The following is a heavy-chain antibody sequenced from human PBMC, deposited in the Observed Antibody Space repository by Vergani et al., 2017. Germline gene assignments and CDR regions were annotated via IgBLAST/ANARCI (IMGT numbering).Heavy chain of an antibody. CDR3: ARAIRGIIAAAGTTYIDYYYYMDV. Sequence: QVLLVQSGAEVKKPGASVRVSCKTSGYTFTNYYIHWVRQAPGQGLEWMGIINPSGGSTTYAQQFQGRLTMTRDTSTSTVYMDLSSLRSEDTAVYYCARAIRGIIAAAGTTYIDYYYYMDVWGKGTTVTVSS. V-gene: IGHV1-46*01. CDR2: INPSGGST. D-gene: IGHD6-13*01. CDR1: GYTFTNYY. J-gene: IGHJ6*03.